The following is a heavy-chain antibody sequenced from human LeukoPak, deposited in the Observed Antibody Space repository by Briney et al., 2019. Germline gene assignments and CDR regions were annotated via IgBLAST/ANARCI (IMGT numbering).Heavy chain of an antibody. CDR2: ISSSGSTI. V-gene: IGHV3-48*03. J-gene: IGHJ3*02. Sequence: PGGSLRLSCAASGFTFSSYEMNWVRQAPGKGLEWVSYISSSGSTIYYADSVKGRFTISRDNAKNSLYLQINSLRAEDTAVYYCARDERYAFDIWGQGTMVTVSS. CDR1: GFTFSSYE. CDR3: ARDERYAFDI.